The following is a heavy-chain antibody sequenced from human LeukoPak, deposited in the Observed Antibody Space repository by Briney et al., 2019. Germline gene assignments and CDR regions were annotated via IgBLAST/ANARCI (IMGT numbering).Heavy chain of an antibody. D-gene: IGHD5-12*01. CDR3: ARDLSGSWVVATATSYY. CDR2: INPNSGGT. CDR1: GYTFTDYH. V-gene: IGHV1-2*02. Sequence: ASVKVSCKASGYTFTDYHMHSVRQAPGQGLEWMGWINPNSGGTNYAQMFQGRVTMTRDSSISTAYMELSRLRSDDTAVYYCARDLSGSWVVATATSYYWGQGTLVAVSS. J-gene: IGHJ4*02.